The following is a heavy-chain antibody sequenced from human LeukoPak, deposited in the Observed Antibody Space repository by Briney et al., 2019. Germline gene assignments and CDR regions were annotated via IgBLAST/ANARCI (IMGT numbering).Heavy chain of an antibody. CDR2: IYPGDSDT. J-gene: IGHJ6*03. Sequence: GESLKISCKGSGYSFTSYWIGWVRQMPGKGLEWMGIIYPGDSDTRYSPSFQGQVTISADKSISTAYLQWSSLQASDTATYYCARRSSTHYYYYYMDVWGKGTTVTVSS. CDR1: GYSFTSYW. D-gene: IGHD2-2*01. CDR3: ARRSSTHYYYYYMDV. V-gene: IGHV5-51*01.